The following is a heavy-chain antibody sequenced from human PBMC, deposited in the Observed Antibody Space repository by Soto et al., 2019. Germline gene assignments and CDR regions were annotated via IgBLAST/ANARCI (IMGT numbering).Heavy chain of an antibody. CDR3: ARETGGVWYFDY. CDR1: GGSFSGYY. J-gene: IGHJ4*02. CDR2: INHSGST. D-gene: IGHD2-8*02. Sequence: SETLALTCAVYGGSFSGYYWSWIRQPPGKGLEWIGEINHSGSTNYNPSLKSRVTISVDTSKNQFSLKLGSVTAADTAVYYCARETGGVWYFDYWGQGTLVTVSS. V-gene: IGHV4-34*01.